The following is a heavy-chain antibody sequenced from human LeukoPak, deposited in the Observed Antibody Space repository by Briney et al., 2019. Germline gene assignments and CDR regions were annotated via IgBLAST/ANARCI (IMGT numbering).Heavy chain of an antibody. CDR2: IHFSGGT. D-gene: IGHD3-16*01. CDR1: GGSISSCY. CDR3: ARGFMGANFDY. V-gene: IGHV4-59*01. J-gene: IGHJ4*02. Sequence: SETLSLTCSVSGGSISSCYWSWIRQSPDKGLELIGYIHFSGGTDYNPSLKSRVTISVDTSKNQFSLRLSSVTAADTAVYYCARGFMGANFDYWGQGTLVTVSS.